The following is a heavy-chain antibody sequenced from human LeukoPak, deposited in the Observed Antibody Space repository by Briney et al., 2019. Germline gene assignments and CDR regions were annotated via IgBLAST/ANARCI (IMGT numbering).Heavy chain of an antibody. V-gene: IGHV4-39*01. CDR2: IYYSGST. CDR1: GGSISSSSYY. CDR3: VRHRGDYYDSSGYYLTYYFDY. Sequence: SETLSLTCTVSGGSISSSSYYWGWIRQPPGKGLEWIGSIYYSGSTYYNPSLKSRVTISVDTSKNQFSLKLSSVTAADTAVYYCVRHRGDYYDSSGYYLTYYFDYWGQGTLVTVSS. J-gene: IGHJ4*02. D-gene: IGHD3-22*01.